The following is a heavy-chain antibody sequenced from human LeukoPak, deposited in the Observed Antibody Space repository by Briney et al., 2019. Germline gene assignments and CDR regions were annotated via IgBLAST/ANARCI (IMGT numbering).Heavy chain of an antibody. J-gene: IGHJ4*02. CDR2: IKSKTDGGTT. D-gene: IGHD4-17*01. CDR3: TTEADYGDYSY. Sequence: PGGSLRLSCAASGFTFRHYEMNWVRQAPGKGLEWVGRIKSKTDGGTTDYAARGKGRFTISRHDSTTPLYLPMNRLKTADTAVYYCTTEADYGDYSYWGQGTLVTVSS. CDR1: GFTFRHYE. V-gene: IGHV3-15*01.